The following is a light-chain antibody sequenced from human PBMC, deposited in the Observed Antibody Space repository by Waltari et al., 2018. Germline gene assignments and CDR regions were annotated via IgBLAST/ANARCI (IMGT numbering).Light chain of an antibody. J-gene: IGKJ4*01. CDR3: QQLNSYPLT. CDR1: QEINKD. V-gene: IGKV1-9*01. CDR2: AAS. Sequence: DIQLTQSPSFLSASAGDSVTITCRARQEINKDLRWYRQKPGKAPNLLIYAASTLQSGVPSRFGGSGSETEFSLTITCLQPEDFATYYCQQLNSYPLTFGGGTKVEIK.